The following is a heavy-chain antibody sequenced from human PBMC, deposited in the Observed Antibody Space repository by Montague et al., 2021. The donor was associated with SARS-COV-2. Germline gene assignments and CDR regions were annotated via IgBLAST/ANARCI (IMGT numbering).Heavy chain of an antibody. Sequence: ETLSLTCTVSGGSIRSYYWSWIRQPPGKGLEWIGHVSHKGRTNYXXSLKSRVTISVGTSNNYFSLRLSSVTAADTAVYYCVRDTQYYDDNAWDDWFDPWGQGTLVTVSS. CDR1: GGSIRSYY. V-gene: IGHV4-59*01. CDR2: VSHKGRT. CDR3: VRDTQYYDDNAWDDWFDP. D-gene: IGHD3-16*01. J-gene: IGHJ5*02.